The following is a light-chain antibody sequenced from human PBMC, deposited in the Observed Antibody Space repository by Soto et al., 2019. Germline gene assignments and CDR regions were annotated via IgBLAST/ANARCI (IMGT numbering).Light chain of an antibody. Sequence: EIVLTQSPGTLSLSPGERATLSCRASQSVSSSYLAWYQQKPGQAPRLLIYVASSRAPGIPDRFSGSGSGKDFPLTISRREPEDFAVYYCQQYGSSPGTFGQGTKLEIK. V-gene: IGKV3-20*01. CDR2: VAS. CDR1: QSVSSSY. J-gene: IGKJ1*01. CDR3: QQYGSSPGT.